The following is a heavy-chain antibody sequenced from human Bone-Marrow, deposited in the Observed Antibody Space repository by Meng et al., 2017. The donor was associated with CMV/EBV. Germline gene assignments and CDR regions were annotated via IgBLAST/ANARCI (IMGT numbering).Heavy chain of an antibody. J-gene: IGHJ6*02. V-gene: IGHV3-15*01. CDR3: ATGSEDDIVATILYFYYDMDV. CDR1: GFTFSSYA. Sequence: GGSLRLSCAASGFTFSSYAMHWVRQAPGKGLEWVGRIKSKIDGGTTDYAAPVKGRFIISRDDLRKTLYLHMNSLKTEDTAVYYCATGSEDDIVATILYFYYDMDVWGQGTTVTVSS. D-gene: IGHD5-12*01. CDR2: IKSKIDGGTT.